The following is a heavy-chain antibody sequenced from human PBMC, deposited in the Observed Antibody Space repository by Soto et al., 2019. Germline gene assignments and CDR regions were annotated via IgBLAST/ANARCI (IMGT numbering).Heavy chain of an antibody. CDR1: GFTFSNAY. V-gene: IGHV3-15*07. CDR3: SHAPGRRGYYGMDV. J-gene: IGHJ6*02. CDR2: IKTKADGGTT. Sequence: GGSLRLSCAASGFTFSNAYMNWVRQAPGKGLEWVGRIKTKADGGTTDYAAPVKGRFVISRDDSKDTLYVQMNSLQTEDTGVYYCSHAPGRRGYYGMDVWGQGTTVTVSS. D-gene: IGHD3-10*01.